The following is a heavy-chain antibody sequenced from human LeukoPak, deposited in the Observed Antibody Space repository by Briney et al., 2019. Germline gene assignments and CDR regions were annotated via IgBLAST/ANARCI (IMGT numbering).Heavy chain of an antibody. CDR1: GYTLTELS. Sequence: ASVKVSCKVSGYTLTELSMHWVRQAPGKGLEGMGGFDPEDGETIYAQKFQGRVTMTEDTSTDTAHMELSSLRSEDTAVYYCATSLYYYDSSGYYGYWGQGTLVTVSS. CDR3: ATSLYYYDSSGYYGY. CDR2: FDPEDGET. D-gene: IGHD3-22*01. V-gene: IGHV1-24*01. J-gene: IGHJ4*02.